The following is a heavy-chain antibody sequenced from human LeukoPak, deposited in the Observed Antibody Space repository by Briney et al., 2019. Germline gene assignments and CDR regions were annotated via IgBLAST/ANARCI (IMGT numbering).Heavy chain of an antibody. D-gene: IGHD3-10*01. J-gene: IGHJ5*02. CDR1: GGSXSSYY. V-gene: IGHV4-59*01. CDR2: IYYSGST. Sequence: TLSLTXTVSGGSXSSYYWSWIRQPPGKGLEWIGYIYYSGSTNYNPSLKSRVTISVDTSKNQFSLKLTSVTAAGTAVYYCARGGSWFDPWGQGTLVTVSS. CDR3: ARGGSWFDP.